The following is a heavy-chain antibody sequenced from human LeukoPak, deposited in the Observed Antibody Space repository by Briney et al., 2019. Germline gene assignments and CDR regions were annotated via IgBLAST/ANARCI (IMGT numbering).Heavy chain of an antibody. CDR1: GYTFTSYG. Sequence: GASVKVSCKASGYTFTSYGISWVRQAPGQELEWMGWISAYNGNTNYAQKLQGRVTMTTDTSTSTAYMELRSLRSDDTAVYYCARGARGYYDILTGYYVAFDIWGQGTMVTVSS. CDR3: ARGARGYYDILTGYYVAFDI. J-gene: IGHJ3*02. CDR2: ISAYNGNT. V-gene: IGHV1-18*01. D-gene: IGHD3-9*01.